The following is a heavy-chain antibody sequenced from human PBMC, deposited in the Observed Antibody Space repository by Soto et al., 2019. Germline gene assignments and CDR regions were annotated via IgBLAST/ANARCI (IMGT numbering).Heavy chain of an antibody. CDR3: GVEESIPVETGWLKP. CDR1: GFTFSTYA. J-gene: IGHJ5*02. CDR2: ISYEGSNK. V-gene: IGHV3-30-3*01. D-gene: IGHD3-9*01. Sequence: QVQLFESGGGLVQPERSLRLSCAASGFTFSTYAMHWVRQAPGKGLEWVAVISYEGSNKYYADSVKGRFTISRDNSKKTLYTQMNSMRAEDTAVYYCGVEESIPVETGWLKPWGQGTLGTVSS.